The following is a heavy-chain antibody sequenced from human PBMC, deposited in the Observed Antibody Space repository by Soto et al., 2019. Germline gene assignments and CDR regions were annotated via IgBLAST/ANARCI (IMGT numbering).Heavy chain of an antibody. Sequence: QVQLVQSGAEVKKPGSSVKVSCKASGGTFSRYTITWVRQAPGQGLEWMGGITPMFGTPNYAQNFQGRVTITADESTSTAYMELSSLRSEDTAMYYCARDGTLYDSSAYYYLYWGQGTLVTVSS. D-gene: IGHD3-22*01. V-gene: IGHV1-69*01. CDR1: GGTFSRYT. J-gene: IGHJ4*02. CDR3: ARDGTLYDSSAYYYLY. CDR2: ITPMFGTP.